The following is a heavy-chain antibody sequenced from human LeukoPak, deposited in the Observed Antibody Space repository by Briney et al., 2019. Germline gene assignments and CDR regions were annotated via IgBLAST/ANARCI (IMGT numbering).Heavy chain of an antibody. CDR2: MNPNSGNT. J-gene: IGHJ6*03. D-gene: IGHD3-10*01. CDR3: ARVSTMVRGVIRYYYYYYMDV. V-gene: IGHV1-8*01. CDR1: GYTFTSYD. Sequence: ASVKVSCKASGYTFTSYDINWVRQATGQGLEWMGWMNPNSGNTGYAQKFQGRVTMTRNTSISTAYMELSSLRSEDTAVYYCARVSTMVRGVIRYYYYYYMDVWGKGTTVTISS.